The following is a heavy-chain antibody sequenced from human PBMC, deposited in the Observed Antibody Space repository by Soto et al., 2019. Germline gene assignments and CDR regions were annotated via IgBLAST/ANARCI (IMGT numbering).Heavy chain of an antibody. CDR3: ARQLYYDFWSGYQYYYYMDV. V-gene: IGHV4-59*08. CDR2: IYYSGST. J-gene: IGHJ6*03. CDR1: GGSISSYY. Sequence: SETLSLTCTVSGGSISSYYWSWIRQPPGKGLEWIGYIYYSGSTNYNPSLKSRVTISVDTSKNQFSLKLSSVTAADTAVYYCARQLYYDFWSGYQYYYYMDVWGKGTTVTVSS. D-gene: IGHD3-3*01.